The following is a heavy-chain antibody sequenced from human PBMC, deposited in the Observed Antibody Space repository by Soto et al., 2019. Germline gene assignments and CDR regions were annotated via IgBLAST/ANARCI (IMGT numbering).Heavy chain of an antibody. CDR3: ARADYMSFDYGMDV. Sequence: GSLRLSCAASGFTFSSYEMNWVRQAPGKGLEWVSYISSSGSTIYYADSVKGRFTISRDNAKNSLYLQMNSLRAEDTAVYYCARADYMSFDYGMDVWRQRTTVTVCS. CDR1: GFTFSSYE. J-gene: IGHJ6*02. CDR2: ISSSGSTI. V-gene: IGHV3-48*03. D-gene: IGHD4-4*01.